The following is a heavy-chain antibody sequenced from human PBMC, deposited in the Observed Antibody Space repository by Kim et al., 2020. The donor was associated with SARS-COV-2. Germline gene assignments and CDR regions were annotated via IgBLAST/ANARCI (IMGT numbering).Heavy chain of an antibody. CDR1: GGTFSSYA. CDR3: AREGGSHDAFDI. J-gene: IGHJ3*02. CDR2: NIPIFGTA. D-gene: IGHD1-26*01. Sequence: SVKVSCKASGGTFSSYAISWVRQAPGQGLEWMGGNIPIFGTANYAQKFQGRVTITADESTSTAYMELSSLRSEDTAVYYCAREGGSHDAFDIWGQGTMVTVSS. V-gene: IGHV1-69*13.